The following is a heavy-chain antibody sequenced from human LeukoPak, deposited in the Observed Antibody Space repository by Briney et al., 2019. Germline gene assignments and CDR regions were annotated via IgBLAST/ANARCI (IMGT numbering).Heavy chain of an antibody. V-gene: IGHV4-31*03. D-gene: IGHD6-19*01. CDR3: ARTGYSSGWYFDY. J-gene: IGHJ4*02. CDR2: IYYSGST. CDR1: GGSISSGGYY. Sequence: SETLSLTCTVSGGSISSGGYYWSWIRQHPGKGLEWIGYIYYSGSTYYNPSLKSRVTISVDTSKNQFSLKLSSVTAADTAVYYCARTGYSSGWYFDYWGQGTLVTVSS.